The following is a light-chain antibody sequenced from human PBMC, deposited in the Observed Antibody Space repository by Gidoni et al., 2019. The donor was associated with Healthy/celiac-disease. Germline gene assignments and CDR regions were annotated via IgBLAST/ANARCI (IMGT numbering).Light chain of an antibody. CDR3: QQLNSYPRIT. Sequence: DIQLTQSPSFLSASVGDRVTITCRASQGISSYLAWYQQKPGKAPKLLIYAASTLQSGVPSRFSGSGSETEFSLTISSLQPEDFATYYCQQLNSYPRITFGQGTRLEIK. CDR2: AAS. V-gene: IGKV1-9*01. CDR1: QGISSY. J-gene: IGKJ5*01.